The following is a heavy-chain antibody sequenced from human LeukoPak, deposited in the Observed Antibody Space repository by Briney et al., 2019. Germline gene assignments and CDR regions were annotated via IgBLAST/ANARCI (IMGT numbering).Heavy chain of an antibody. CDR3: VRESNYYDSSGHVYYGMDV. D-gene: IGHD3-22*01. Sequence: EASVKVSCKASGYTFTSYGISWVRQAPGQGLEWMGWISAYNGNTNYAQKLQGRVTMTTDTSTSTAYMELRSLRSDDTAVYYCVRESNYYDSSGHVYYGMDVWGQGTTVTVSS. J-gene: IGHJ6*02. V-gene: IGHV1-18*01. CDR1: GYTFTSYG. CDR2: ISAYNGNT.